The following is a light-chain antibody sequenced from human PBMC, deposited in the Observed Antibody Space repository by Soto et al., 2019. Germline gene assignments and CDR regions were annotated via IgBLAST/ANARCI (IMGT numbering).Light chain of an antibody. J-gene: IGKJ4*01. CDR3: QQFNIWPHVLS. V-gene: IGKV3-15*01. CDR1: QSVGSN. Sequence: IVVTQSPATLSVSPGERVTLSCRASQSVGSNLAWYQQRPGQAPRLLIYDASTRATGIPDRFSGSGSGTEFTLTMSSLQSEDFAVYYCQQFNIWPHVLSFGGGTKLEMK. CDR2: DAS.